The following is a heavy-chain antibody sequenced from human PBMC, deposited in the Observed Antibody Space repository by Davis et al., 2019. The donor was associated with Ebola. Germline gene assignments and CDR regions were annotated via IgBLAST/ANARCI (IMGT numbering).Heavy chain of an antibody. CDR1: GYTFTSYD. CDR3: ARDIRNTIFGVVIIGH. CDR2: MNPNSGNT. Sequence: ASVKVSCKASGYTFTSYDINWVRQATGQGLEWMGWMNPNSGNTGYAQKFQGRVTMTRNTSISTAYMELSSLRSEDTAVYYCARDIRNTIFGVVIIGHWGQGTLVTVSS. V-gene: IGHV1-8*01. J-gene: IGHJ4*02. D-gene: IGHD3-3*01.